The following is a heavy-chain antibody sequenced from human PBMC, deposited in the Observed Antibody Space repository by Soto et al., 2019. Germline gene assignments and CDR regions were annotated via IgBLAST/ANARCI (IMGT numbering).Heavy chain of an antibody. CDR1: GFTFSSYS. V-gene: IGHV3-48*02. D-gene: IGHD2-21*02. CDR3: ARHALQYCGGDCYLLPYFDL. CDR2: ISSSSSTI. Sequence: GGSLRLSCAASGFTFSSYSMNWVRQAPGKGLEWVSYISSSSSTIYYADSVKGRYTISRDNAKNSLYLQMNSLRDDDTAVYYCARHALQYCGGDCYLLPYFDLWGRGTLVTSPQ. J-gene: IGHJ2*01.